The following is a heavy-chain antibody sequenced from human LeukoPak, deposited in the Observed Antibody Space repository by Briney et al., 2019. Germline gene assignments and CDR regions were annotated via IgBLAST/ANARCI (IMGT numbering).Heavy chain of an antibody. CDR2: ISSSGSTI. CDR1: GFTFSDYY. Sequence: PGGSLRLSCAASGFTFSDYYMSWIRQAPGKGLEWVSYISSSGSTIYYADSVKGRFTISRDNAKNSLYLQMNSLRAEDTAVYYCAREKAGDDFWSGPDFCRYWGQGTLVTVSS. CDR3: AREKAGDDFWSGPDFCRY. J-gene: IGHJ4*02. D-gene: IGHD3-3*01. V-gene: IGHV3-11*01.